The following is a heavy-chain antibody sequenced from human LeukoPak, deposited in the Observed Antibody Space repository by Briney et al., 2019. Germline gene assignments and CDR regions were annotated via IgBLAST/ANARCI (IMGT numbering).Heavy chain of an antibody. CDR3: ARARPSMWIDY. V-gene: IGHV3-11*04. J-gene: IGHJ4*02. D-gene: IGHD5-12*01. CDR1: GFTFSDYY. Sequence: GGSLRLSCAAPGFTFSDYYMSWIRQAPGKGLEWVSYISSSGSTIYYADSVKGRFTISRDSSKNTLYLQMNSLRPEDTAVYYCARARPSMWIDYWGQGTLVTVSS. CDR2: ISSSGSTI.